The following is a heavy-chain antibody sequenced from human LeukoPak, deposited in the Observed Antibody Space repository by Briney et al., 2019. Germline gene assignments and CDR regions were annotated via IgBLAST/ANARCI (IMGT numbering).Heavy chain of an antibody. CDR3: ARHEEEDGYNANTFDF. CDR2: IHYRGTT. V-gene: IGHV4-39*01. Sequence: SETLSLTCTVSGVSISSSNNFWGWIRQPPGKGLEWIGSIHYRGTTYYIPSLKSRVTISVDTSKNQFSLKVSSVTAADTAVYYCARHEEEDGYNANTFDFWGQGTLVTVSS. D-gene: IGHD5-24*01. J-gene: IGHJ4*02. CDR1: GVSISSSNNF.